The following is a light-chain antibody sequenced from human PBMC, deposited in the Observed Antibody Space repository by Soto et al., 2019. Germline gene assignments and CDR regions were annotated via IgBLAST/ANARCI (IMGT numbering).Light chain of an antibody. CDR1: QSVSIK. J-gene: IGKJ1*01. Sequence: LKQWPGALSLYPGERATLSCRASQSVSIKLAWYQQKPGQAPRLLIYDTSTRATGIPARFSGSGSGTQFTLTICGLQSEDSALYYCQQYKNWPWTFGQGTKVDI. CDR2: DTS. CDR3: QQYKNWPWT. V-gene: IGKV3-15*01.